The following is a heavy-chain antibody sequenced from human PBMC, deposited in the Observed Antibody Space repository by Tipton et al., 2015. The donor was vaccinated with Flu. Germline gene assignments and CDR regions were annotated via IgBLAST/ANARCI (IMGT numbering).Heavy chain of an antibody. Sequence: QLVQSGAELKKPGASVKVSCKASGYTFTDYGIGWVRQAPGQGLEWMGWISAKNGNTKYSQKIQGRVTLTTDTSTNTAYMELRNLRSDDTAVYFCARDCTTTSCYLTSWGQGTLVTVSS. V-gene: IGHV1-18*01. J-gene: IGHJ5*02. D-gene: IGHD2-2*01. CDR3: ARDCTTTSCYLTS. CDR1: GYTFTDYG. CDR2: ISAKNGNT.